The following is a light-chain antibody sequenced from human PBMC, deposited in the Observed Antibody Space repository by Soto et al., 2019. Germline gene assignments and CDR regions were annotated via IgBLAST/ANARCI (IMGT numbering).Light chain of an antibody. J-gene: IGKJ3*01. Sequence: DIQMTQSPSTLSASVGDRVTITCRASQSISSWLAWYQQKPGKAPKLLIYDASSLESGVPSRFSGSGSGTAFTLTISSLQPDDFATYYCQQYNSYSSFTFGPGTKVDIK. V-gene: IGKV1-5*01. CDR1: QSISSW. CDR3: QQYNSYSSFT. CDR2: DAS.